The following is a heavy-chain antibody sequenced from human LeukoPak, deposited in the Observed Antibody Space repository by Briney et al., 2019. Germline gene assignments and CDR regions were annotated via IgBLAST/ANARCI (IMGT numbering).Heavy chain of an antibody. Sequence: GGSLRLSCAASGFTFSSYGVHWVRQAPGKGLEWVAFIRYDGSNKYYADSVKGRFTISRDNSKNTLYLQMNSLRAEDTAVYYCAKDARGDYYYHMDVWGKGTTVTVSS. J-gene: IGHJ6*03. CDR3: AKDARGDYYYHMDV. V-gene: IGHV3-30*02. CDR1: GFTFSSYG. CDR2: IRYDGSNK. D-gene: IGHD3-10*01.